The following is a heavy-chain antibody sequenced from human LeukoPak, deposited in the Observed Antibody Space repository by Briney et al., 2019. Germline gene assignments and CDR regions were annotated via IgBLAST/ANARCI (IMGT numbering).Heavy chain of an antibody. CDR2: IRYDGSNK. J-gene: IGHJ3*02. Sequence: GGSLRLSCAASGFTFSTYGMHWVRQAPGKGLEWVAFIRYDGSNKNYADSVKGRFTISRDNSKNTLYLQLNSLRAEDTAVYYCARDQFSSSWSAYPFDIWGQGTMVTVSS. CDR1: GFTFSTYG. CDR3: ARDQFSSSWSAYPFDI. D-gene: IGHD6-13*01. V-gene: IGHV3-30*02.